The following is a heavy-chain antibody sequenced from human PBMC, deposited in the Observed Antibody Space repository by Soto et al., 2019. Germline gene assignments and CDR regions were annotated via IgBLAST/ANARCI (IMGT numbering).Heavy chain of an antibody. CDR2: IIPISGTA. CDR1: GGTFSSYA. Sequence: QVQLVQSGAEVKKPGSSVKVSCKASGGTFSSYAISWVRQAPGQGLEWMGGIIPISGTANYAQKFQGRVTITADEYTSTVYMGLSSLRSEDTAVYFCARSQGSSTSLEIYYYYYYGMDVWGQGTTVTVSS. V-gene: IGHV1-69*01. D-gene: IGHD2-2*01. J-gene: IGHJ6*02. CDR3: ARSQGSSTSLEIYYYYYYGMDV.